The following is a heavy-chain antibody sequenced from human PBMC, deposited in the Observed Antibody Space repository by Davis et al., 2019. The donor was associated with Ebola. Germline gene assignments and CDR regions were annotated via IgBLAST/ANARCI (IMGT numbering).Heavy chain of an antibody. J-gene: IGHJ3*02. V-gene: IGHV3-21*01. D-gene: IGHD4-17*01. CDR3: ARVMTTVTTLRAFDI. CDR1: GFTFSSYS. Sequence: LSLTCAASGFTFSSYSMNWVRQAPGKGLEWVSSISSSSSYIYYADSVKGRFTISRDNAKNSLYLQMNSLRAEDTAVYYCARVMTTVTTLRAFDIWGQGTMVTVSS. CDR2: ISSSSSYI.